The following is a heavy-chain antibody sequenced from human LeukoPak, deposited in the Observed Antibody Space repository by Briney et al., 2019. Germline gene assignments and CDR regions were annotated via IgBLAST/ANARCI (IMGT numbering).Heavy chain of an antibody. CDR1: RFTVSSNY. CDR3: AKDLAWGLDY. V-gene: IGHV3-23*01. CDR2: ISGNGVGT. Sequence: GGSLRLSCAASRFTVSSNYMSWVRQAPGKGLEWVSAISGNGVGTYYADSVKGRFTISRDNSKNTLYLQMNNLRAEDTAVYYCAKDLAWGLDYWGQGTPVTVSS. J-gene: IGHJ4*02. D-gene: IGHD7-27*01.